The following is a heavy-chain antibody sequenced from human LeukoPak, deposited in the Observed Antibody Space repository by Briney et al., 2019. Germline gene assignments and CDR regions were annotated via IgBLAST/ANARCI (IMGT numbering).Heavy chain of an antibody. CDR2: IRQDESER. Sequence: GGSLRLSCAASGFTFSSYSMNWVRQAPGKGPEWVANIRQDESERYFADSVKGRFTISRDNAKKSVYLHMSSLRAEDTALYYCARLSAYYYGSYFYYYMDVWGKGTTVTVSS. D-gene: IGHD3-10*01. CDR3: ARLSAYYYGSYFYYYMDV. CDR1: GFTFSSYS. J-gene: IGHJ6*03. V-gene: IGHV3-7*01.